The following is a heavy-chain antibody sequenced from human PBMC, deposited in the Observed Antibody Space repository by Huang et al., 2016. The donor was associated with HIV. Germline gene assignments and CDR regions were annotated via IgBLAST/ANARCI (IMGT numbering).Heavy chain of an antibody. CDR1: GDSVSSHY. J-gene: IGHJ5*02. Sequence: QVRLQESGPGLVKPSETLSLSCTVSGDSVSSHYWGWIRHPPGKGLEWIGTVYDSGTTKYNPRLKSRITISVDTSKNGFSLNITSVSAADTAMYFCVRDQGRLAVGGIDNWFAPWGQVALVTVSS. D-gene: IGHD6-19*01. V-gene: IGHV4-59*02. CDR3: VRDQGRLAVGGIDNWFAP. CDR2: VYDSGTT.